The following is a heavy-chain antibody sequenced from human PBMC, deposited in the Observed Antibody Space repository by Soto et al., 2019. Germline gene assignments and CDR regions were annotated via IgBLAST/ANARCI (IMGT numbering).Heavy chain of an antibody. CDR2: INAGNGNT. V-gene: IGHV1-3*05. CDR1: GYTFTSYA. CDR3: ARSIVVVTALDY. D-gene: IGHD2-21*02. Sequence: QVQLVQSGAEEKKPGASVKVSCKASGYTFTSYAMHWVRQAPGQRLEWMGWINAGNGNTKYSQKFQGRVTITRDTSASTASMELCSLRSEDTAVYYCARSIVVVTALDYWGEGTLVTVSS. J-gene: IGHJ4*02.